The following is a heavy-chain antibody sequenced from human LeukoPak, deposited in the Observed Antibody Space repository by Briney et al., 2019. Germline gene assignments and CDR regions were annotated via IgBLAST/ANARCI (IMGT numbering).Heavy chain of an antibody. CDR3: AGWSPDIVVVPAAGCAFDI. CDR1: GGSISSYY. CDR2: IYYSGST. Sequence: PSETLSLTCTVSGGSISSYYWSWIPQPPGKGLERIGYIYYSGSTNYNPSLTSRVTISLDTSKNPFCRNLSSVTAAGTGVYYCAGWSPDIVVVPAAGCAFDIWGQGTMVTVSS. D-gene: IGHD2-2*01. J-gene: IGHJ3*02. V-gene: IGHV4-59*12.